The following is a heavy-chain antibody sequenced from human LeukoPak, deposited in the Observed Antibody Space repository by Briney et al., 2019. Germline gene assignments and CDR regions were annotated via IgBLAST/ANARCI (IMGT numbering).Heavy chain of an antibody. CDR3: AKGMAWAYGDYEYYFDY. CDR1: GFTFSSYA. V-gene: IGHV3-23*01. Sequence: GGSLRLSCAASGFTFSSYAMSWVRQAPGKGLEWVSVISGGGGSTYYADSVKGRFSISRDNSKNTLYLQMNSLRAEDTAVYYCAKGMAWAYGDYEYYFDYWGQGTLVTVSS. CDR2: ISGGGGST. J-gene: IGHJ4*02. D-gene: IGHD4-17*01.